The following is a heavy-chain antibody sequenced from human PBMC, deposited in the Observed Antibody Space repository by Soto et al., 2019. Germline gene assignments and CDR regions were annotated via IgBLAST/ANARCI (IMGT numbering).Heavy chain of an antibody. V-gene: IGHV3-66*01. J-gene: IGHJ4*02. CDR1: GFTVSSNY. D-gene: IGHD2-21*01. Sequence: GGSLRLSCAASGFTVSSNYMSWVRQAPGKGLEWVSVIYSGGSTYYADSVKGRFTISRDNSKNTLYLQMNSLRAEDTAVYYCAREAYPQRIWTYYFDYWGQGTLVTVSS. CDR2: IYSGGST. CDR3: AREAYPQRIWTYYFDY.